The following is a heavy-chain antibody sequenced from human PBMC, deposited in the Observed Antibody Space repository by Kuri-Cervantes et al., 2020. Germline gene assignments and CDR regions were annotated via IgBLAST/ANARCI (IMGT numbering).Heavy chain of an antibody. V-gene: IGHV1-69*13. Sequence: SVKVSCKASGGTFSSYAISWVRQAPGQGLEWMGGIIPIFGTANYAQKFQGRVTTTADESTSTAYMELSSLRSEDTAVYYCAWGRYSGYDFDGMDVWGQGTTVTVSS. D-gene: IGHD5-12*01. CDR3: AWGRYSGYDFDGMDV. CDR1: GGTFSSYA. J-gene: IGHJ6*02. CDR2: IIPIFGTA.